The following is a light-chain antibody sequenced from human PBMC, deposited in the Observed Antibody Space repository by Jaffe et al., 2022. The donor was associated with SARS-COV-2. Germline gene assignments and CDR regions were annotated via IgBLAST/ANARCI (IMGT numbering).Light chain of an antibody. CDR3: QQNYSKFPYT. J-gene: IGKJ2*01. CDR1: QNIVNH. CDR2: SAS. V-gene: IGKV1-39*01. Sequence: DIQMTQSPSTLSASVGDRVTITCRASQNIVNHLNWYQQKPGKAPKLLIYSASSLQSGVPLRFSGGGSGADFTLTINILQPEDFATYYCQQNYSKFPYTFGHGTKLENK.